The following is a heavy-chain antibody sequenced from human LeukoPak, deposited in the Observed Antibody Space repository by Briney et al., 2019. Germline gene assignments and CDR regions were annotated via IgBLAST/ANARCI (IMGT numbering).Heavy chain of an antibody. CDR1: GYTFTGYY. Sequence: ASVKVSCKASGYTFTGYYMHWVRQAPGQGLEWMGWINPNTGGTNYAQKFQGRVTMTRDTSISTAYMELSRLRSDDTAVYYCARDLTTVTTRWFDPWGQGTLVTVSS. V-gene: IGHV1-2*02. CDR3: ARDLTTVTTRWFDP. J-gene: IGHJ5*02. CDR2: INPNTGGT. D-gene: IGHD4-17*01.